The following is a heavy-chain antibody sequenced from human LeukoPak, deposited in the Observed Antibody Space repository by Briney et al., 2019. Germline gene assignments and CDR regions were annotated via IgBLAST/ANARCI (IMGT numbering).Heavy chain of an antibody. D-gene: IGHD3-16*02. CDR2: IIPIFGTA. Sequence: ASVKVSCKASGGTFSSYAISWVRQAPGQGLEWMGGIIPIFGTANYAQKFQGRVMITADKSTSTAYMELSSLRSEDTAVYYCAREGYDYVWGSYRSYYFDYWGQGTLVTVSS. V-gene: IGHV1-69*06. CDR3: AREGYDYVWGSYRSYYFDY. CDR1: GGTFSSYA. J-gene: IGHJ4*02.